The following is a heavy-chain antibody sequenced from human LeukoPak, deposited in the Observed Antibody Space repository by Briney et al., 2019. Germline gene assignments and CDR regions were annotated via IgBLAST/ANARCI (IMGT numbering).Heavy chain of an antibody. CDR3: ARVTYYYGSADNWFDP. D-gene: IGHD3-10*01. V-gene: IGHV3-30-3*01. CDR1: GFTFSSYA. J-gene: IGHJ5*02. CDR2: ISYDGSNI. Sequence: PGGSLRLSCAASGFTFSSYAMHWVRQAPGKGLEWVAVISYDGSNIYYADSVKGRFTISRDNSKNTLYLQMNSLRAEDTAVYYCARVTYYYGSADNWFDPWGQGTLVTVSS.